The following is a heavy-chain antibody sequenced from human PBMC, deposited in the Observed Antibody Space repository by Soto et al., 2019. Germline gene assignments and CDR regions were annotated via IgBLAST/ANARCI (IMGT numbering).Heavy chain of an antibody. CDR3: AKERVVTTFFDY. J-gene: IGHJ4*02. V-gene: IGHV3-23*01. CDR2: ISDSGGST. Sequence: EVQLLESGGGLVQPGGSLRLSCASSGFTFSNYAVTWVRQAPGKGLEWVSTISDSGGSTYYADSVKGRFTISRDNSKNTVSLQMNSLRAEDTAVYYCAKERVVTTFFDYWGQGTLVTVSS. D-gene: IGHD4-17*01. CDR1: GFTFSNYA.